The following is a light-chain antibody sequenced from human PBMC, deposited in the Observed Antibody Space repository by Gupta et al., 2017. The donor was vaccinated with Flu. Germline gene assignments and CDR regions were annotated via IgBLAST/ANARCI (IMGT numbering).Light chain of an antibody. V-gene: IGLV3-1*01. J-gene: IGLJ1*01. CDR2: QDD. Sequence: SYELTQPPSVSVAPGQTATITCSGDKLEDKYTFWYQQKVGQSPLLVIYQDDKRPSGIPERFSGSNSGNTATLTISGTQTTDEADYYCQVWDDTGIFGTGTKVTVL. CDR1: KLEDKY. CDR3: QVWDDTGI.